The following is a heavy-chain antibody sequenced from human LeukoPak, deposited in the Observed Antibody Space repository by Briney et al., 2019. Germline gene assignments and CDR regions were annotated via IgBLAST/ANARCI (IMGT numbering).Heavy chain of an antibody. V-gene: IGHV1-69*13. CDR1: GGTFSSYA. Sequence: ASVKVSCKASGGTFSSYAISWVRQAPGQGLEWMGGIIPIFGTANYAQKFQGRVTITADESTSTAYMEVSSLRSEDTAVYYCARGTYDFWSGRNAFDIWGQGTMVTVSS. CDR2: IIPIFGTA. D-gene: IGHD3-3*01. CDR3: ARGTYDFWSGRNAFDI. J-gene: IGHJ3*02.